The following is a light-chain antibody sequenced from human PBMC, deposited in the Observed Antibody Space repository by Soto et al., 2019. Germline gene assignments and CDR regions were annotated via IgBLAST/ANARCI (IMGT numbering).Light chain of an antibody. V-gene: IGKV1-5*01. Sequence: DIQMTQSPSRLSASVGDRFTITCRASQSIAYWLAWYQQKPGKAPNLLIYAASTLETGVPSGFSGSGYGTEFTITIASLQPDDSATYYCQQYNSYSKTCGRGTKVDIK. CDR2: AAS. CDR3: QQYNSYSKT. CDR1: QSIAYW. J-gene: IGKJ1*01.